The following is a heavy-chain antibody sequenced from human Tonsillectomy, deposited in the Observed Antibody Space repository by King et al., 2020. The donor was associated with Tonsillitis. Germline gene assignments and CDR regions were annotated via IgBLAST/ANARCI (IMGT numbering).Heavy chain of an antibody. V-gene: IGHV1-8*01. CDR3: ARGFNYGGNLPFDY. CDR1: GYSFTSYE. Sequence: QLVQSGAEVKKPGASVKVSCKASGYSFTSYEINWVRQAAGQGLEWMGWMIPNSGNTDYAQKFQGRVTMTRDTSISTVYMELSSLRSEDTAMYYCARGFNYGGNLPFDYWGQGTLVTVSS. CDR2: MIPNSGNT. D-gene: IGHD4-23*01. J-gene: IGHJ4*02.